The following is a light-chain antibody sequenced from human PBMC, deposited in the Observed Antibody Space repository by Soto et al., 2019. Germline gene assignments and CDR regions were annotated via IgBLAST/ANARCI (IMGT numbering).Light chain of an antibody. CDR1: NIGSKS. Sequence: SYELTQPPSVSVAPGQTATITCGGNNIGSKSVHWYQQKPGQAPVLVVYDGSDRPSGIPERFSGSNSGNTATLTISRVEAGDEADYCCQVWDSSSVYPDVFGTGTKLTVL. V-gene: IGLV3-21*02. J-gene: IGLJ1*01. CDR3: QVWDSSSVYPDV. CDR2: DGS.